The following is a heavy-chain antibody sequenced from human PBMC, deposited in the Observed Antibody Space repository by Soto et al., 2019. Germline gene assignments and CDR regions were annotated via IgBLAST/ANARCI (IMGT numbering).Heavy chain of an antibody. J-gene: IGHJ6*02. V-gene: IGHV3-23*01. D-gene: IGHD3-22*01. CDR1: GFTFSSYA. CDR3: AKSTYYDSSGYHGYYYYGMDV. Sequence: PGGSLRLSCAASGFTFSSYAMSWVRQAPGKGLEWVSAISGSGGSTYYADSVKGRFTISRDNSKNTLYLQMNSLRAEDTAVYYCAKSTYYDSSGYHGYYYYGMDVWGQGTTVTVSS. CDR2: ISGSGGST.